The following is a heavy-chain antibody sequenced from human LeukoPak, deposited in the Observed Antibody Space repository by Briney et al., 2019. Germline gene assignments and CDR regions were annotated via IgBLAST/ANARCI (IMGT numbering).Heavy chain of an antibody. D-gene: IGHD5-18*01. CDR1: GYSMRSGYY. CDR2: IYHSGST. Sequence: SETLSLTCAVSGYSMRSGYYWDWIRQPPGKGLEWIGSIYHSGSTYYNPSLKSRVTISVDTSKNQFSLKLSSVTAADTAVYYCARFGDTAMVTSVWGQGTLVTVSS. CDR3: ARFGDTAMVTSV. V-gene: IGHV4-38-2*01. J-gene: IGHJ4*02.